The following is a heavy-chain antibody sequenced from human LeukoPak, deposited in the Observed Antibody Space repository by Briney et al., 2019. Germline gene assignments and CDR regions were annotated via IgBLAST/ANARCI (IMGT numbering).Heavy chain of an antibody. CDR3: AGDTYPDIVDYYMDV. CDR2: INPNSGGT. V-gene: IGHV1-2*02. J-gene: IGHJ6*03. D-gene: IGHD2-15*01. Sequence: ASVKVSCKASGYTFTGYYMHWVRQAPGQGLEWMGWINPNSGGTNYAQKFQGRVTMTRDTSISTAYMELSRLRSDDTAVYYCAGDTYPDIVDYYMDVWGKGTTVTVSS. CDR1: GYTFTGYY.